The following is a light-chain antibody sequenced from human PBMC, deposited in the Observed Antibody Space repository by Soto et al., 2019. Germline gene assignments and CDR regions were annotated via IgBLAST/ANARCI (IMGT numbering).Light chain of an antibody. CDR1: SCNIGAGYD. J-gene: IGLJ3*02. V-gene: IGLV1-40*01. Sequence: QSVLTQPPSVSGXPGQRVTISCTGSSCNIGAGYDVHWYQQLPGTAPKLLIYCNSNRPSGVPDRFSGSKSGTSASLAITGLQAEDEADYYCQSYDSSLSGSKVFGGGTKLTVL. CDR3: QSYDSSLSGSKV. CDR2: CNS.